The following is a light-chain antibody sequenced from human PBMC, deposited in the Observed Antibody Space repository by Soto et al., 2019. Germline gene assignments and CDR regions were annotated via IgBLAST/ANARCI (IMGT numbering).Light chain of an antibody. J-gene: IGKJ4*01. Sequence: DVQMTQSPSSLSASVGDRVTITCRASQDMNSWLAWYQQKPEKAPKSLIHAASSLQTGVPSRFSGSGSGTDFTLTISSLQPEDSATYYCQQYNIYPLTFGGGTKVEIK. CDR1: QDMNSW. V-gene: IGKV1D-16*01. CDR2: AAS. CDR3: QQYNIYPLT.